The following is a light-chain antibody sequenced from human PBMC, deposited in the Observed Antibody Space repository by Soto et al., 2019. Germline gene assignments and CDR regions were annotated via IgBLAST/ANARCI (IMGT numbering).Light chain of an antibody. Sequence: ESVLTQSPGTLSMSPGERATLSCRASQSVSSSYSAWYQQKPGQAPRLLIYGASSRATGIPDRFSGSGSGTDFTLTISRLEPEDFAVYYCQLTELTFGGGTKVEIK. CDR2: GAS. CDR3: QLTELT. J-gene: IGKJ4*01. CDR1: QSVSSSY. V-gene: IGKV3-20*01.